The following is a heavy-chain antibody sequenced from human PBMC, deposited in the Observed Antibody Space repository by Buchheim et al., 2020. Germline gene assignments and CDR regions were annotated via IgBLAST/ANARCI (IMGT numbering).Heavy chain of an antibody. D-gene: IGHD3-16*02. CDR2: IYYSGST. CDR3: ARALHYDYVWGSYRPSPLGY. Sequence: QVQLQESGPGLVKPSQTLSLTCTVSGGSISSGDYYWSWIRHPPGKCLEWIGYIYYSGSTYYNPSLKSRVTLSVNTSKNQFSLKLSSVTAADTAVYYCARALHYDYVWGSYRPSPLGYWGQGTL. J-gene: IGHJ4*02. CDR1: GGSISSGDYY. V-gene: IGHV4-30-4*01.